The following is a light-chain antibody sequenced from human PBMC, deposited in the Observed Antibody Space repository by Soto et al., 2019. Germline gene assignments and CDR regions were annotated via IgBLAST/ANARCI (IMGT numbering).Light chain of an antibody. CDR2: DAS. Sequence: IQMTQSPSSLSASVGDRVTLTCQASHDIRDHLHWYQQKPGKPPKLLIYDASNLQTGVPSRFSGSGSGTDFTFTISSLQPEDFATYYCQQTNSFPITFGQGTRLEIK. J-gene: IGKJ5*01. V-gene: IGKV1-33*01. CDR1: HDIRDH. CDR3: QQTNSFPIT.